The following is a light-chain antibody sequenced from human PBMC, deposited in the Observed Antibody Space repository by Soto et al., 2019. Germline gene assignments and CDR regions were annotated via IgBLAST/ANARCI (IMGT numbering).Light chain of an antibody. CDR1: QSVSSN. V-gene: IGKV3-15*01. CDR3: QQYNNWPRA. CDR2: GAS. Sequence: EIVMTQSPATLSVSPGERATLSCRASQSVSSNLAWYQQKPGQAPRLLIYGASTRATGIPARFSGSGSGTDFTLTISSLQSEDFAVYYCQQYNNWPRAFSQGTKVDIK. J-gene: IGKJ1*01.